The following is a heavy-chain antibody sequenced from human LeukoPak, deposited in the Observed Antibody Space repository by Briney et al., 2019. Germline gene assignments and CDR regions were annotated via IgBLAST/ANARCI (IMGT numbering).Heavy chain of an antibody. CDR2: IYYSGST. J-gene: IGHJ4*02. D-gene: IGHD3-22*01. V-gene: IGHV4-59*01. CDR3: AREVTYYYDSSGSFDY. Sequence: SETLSLTCTVSGCSISSYYWSWIRQPPGKGLEWTGYIYYSGSTNYNPSLKSRVTISVDTSKNQFSLKLSSVTAADTAVYYCAREVTYYYDSSGSFDYWGQGTLVTVSS. CDR1: GCSISSYY.